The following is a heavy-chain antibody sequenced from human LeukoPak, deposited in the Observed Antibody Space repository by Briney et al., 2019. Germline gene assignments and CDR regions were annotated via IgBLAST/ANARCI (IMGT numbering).Heavy chain of an antibody. Sequence: SVKVSCKASGGTFSSYAISWVRQAPGQGLEWMGGIIPIFGTANYAQKFQGRVTMTRDMSTSTVYMELSSLRSEDTAVYYCARDYGADYYDSSGPSNWFDPWGQGTLVTVSS. CDR2: IIPIFGTA. J-gene: IGHJ5*02. CDR3: ARDYGADYYDSSGPSNWFDP. D-gene: IGHD3-22*01. V-gene: IGHV1-69*05. CDR1: GGTFSSYA.